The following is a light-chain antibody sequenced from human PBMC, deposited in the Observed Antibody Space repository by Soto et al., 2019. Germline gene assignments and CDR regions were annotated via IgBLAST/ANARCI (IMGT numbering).Light chain of an antibody. CDR1: QSISSSY. CDR3: QLYGSSVQLT. CDR2: GTS. V-gene: IGKV3-20*01. Sequence: EIVLTQSPGTLSLSPGERATLSCRASQSISSSYLAWYQQRPGQSPRLLMYGTSSRAAGIPDRFSGSGSGTDFTLTISRLEPEDFAVYFWQLYGSSVQLTFGGGTKVEIK. J-gene: IGKJ4*01.